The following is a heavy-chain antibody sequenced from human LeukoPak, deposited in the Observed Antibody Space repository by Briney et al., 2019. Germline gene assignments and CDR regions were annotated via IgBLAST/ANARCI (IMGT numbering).Heavy chain of an antibody. CDR3: ARRVAAAGTWWFDP. CDR1: GGSINSAGYY. CDR2: IYYSGPT. J-gene: IGHJ5*02. V-gene: IGHV4-31*03. Sequence: SETLSLTCTVSGGSINSAGYYWTWIRQHPGKGLEGMGNIYYSGPTHYSPSLKSRVPVSLDTSKNQFSLNLSSVTAADTAVYYCARRVAAAGTWWFDPWGQGTLVTVSS. D-gene: IGHD6-13*01.